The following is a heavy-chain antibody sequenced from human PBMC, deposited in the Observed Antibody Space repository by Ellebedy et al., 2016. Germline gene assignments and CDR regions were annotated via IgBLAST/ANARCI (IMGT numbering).Heavy chain of an antibody. CDR3: ARDGRAAAGKGYYYYGMDV. Sequence: ASVKVSCKASGYTFTSYGISWVRQAPGQGLEWMGWISAYNGNTNYAQKLQGRVTMTTGTSTSTAYMELRSLGSDDTAVYYCARDGRAAAGKGYYYYGMDVWGQGTTVTVSS. D-gene: IGHD6-13*01. J-gene: IGHJ6*02. CDR1: GYTFTSYG. V-gene: IGHV1-18*01. CDR2: ISAYNGNT.